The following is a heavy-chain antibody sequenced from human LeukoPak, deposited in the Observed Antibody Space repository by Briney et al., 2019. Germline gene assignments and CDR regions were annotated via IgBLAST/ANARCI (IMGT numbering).Heavy chain of an antibody. CDR2: IYPGDSDT. V-gene: IGHV5-51*01. D-gene: IGHD3-10*01. CDR1: GYSFTSYW. CDR3: ARLDGSGSYYYYGMDV. J-gene: IGHJ6*02. Sequence: GESLKISSKGSGYSFTSYWIGWVRQMPGKGLEWMGIIYPGDSDTRYSPSFQGQVTISADKSISTAYLQWSCLKASDTAMYYCARLDGSGSYYYYGMDVWGQGTTVTVSS.